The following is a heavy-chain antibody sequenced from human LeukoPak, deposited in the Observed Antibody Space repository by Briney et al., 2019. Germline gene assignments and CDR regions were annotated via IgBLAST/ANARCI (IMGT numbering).Heavy chain of an antibody. J-gene: IGHJ4*02. V-gene: IGHV3-9*01. CDR1: GFTFDDYS. CDR3: ATLQAPLDY. D-gene: IGHD4-11*01. CDR2: ISWNSGSI. Sequence: GRSLRLSCAASGFTFDDYSMHWVRQAPGKGLEWVSGISWNSGSIGYADSVKGRFTISRDNAENSLYLQMNSLRAEDTALYYCATLQAPLDYWSQGTLVTVSS.